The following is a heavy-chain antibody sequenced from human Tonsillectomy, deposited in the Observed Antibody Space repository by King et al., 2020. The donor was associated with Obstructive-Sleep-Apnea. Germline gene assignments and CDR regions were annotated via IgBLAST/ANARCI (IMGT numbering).Heavy chain of an antibody. CDR2: ITTISHYI. CDR1: GFIFSDYD. Sequence: EVQLVESGGGLVKPGGSLRLSCAASGFIFSDYDMNWVRRAPGKGLEWVSSITTISHYIYYADSVKGRFTISRDNANNLVYLQMSSLRAEATAMYYCTSALGSRALRDNWFDLWGQGTLVTVSS. V-gene: IGHV3-21*01. CDR3: TSALGSRALRDNWFDL. J-gene: IGHJ5*02. D-gene: IGHD3-10*01.